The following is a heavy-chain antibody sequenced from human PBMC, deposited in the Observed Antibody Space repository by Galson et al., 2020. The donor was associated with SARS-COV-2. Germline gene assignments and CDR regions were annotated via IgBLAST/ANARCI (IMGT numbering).Heavy chain of an antibody. CDR1: GFTFSYYG. CDR3: ARDAYTNVRPASYFDY. J-gene: IGHJ4*02. D-gene: IGHD3-10*02. Sequence: GESLKISCAGSGFTFSYYGMHWVRQTPGKGLEWIALIWYDGSDKYYADSVRGRFTISRDNSKKTLYLQMNSLRAEDTAVYYCARDAYTNVRPASYFDYWGQGTQVTVSA. V-gene: IGHV3-33*01. CDR2: IWYDGSDK.